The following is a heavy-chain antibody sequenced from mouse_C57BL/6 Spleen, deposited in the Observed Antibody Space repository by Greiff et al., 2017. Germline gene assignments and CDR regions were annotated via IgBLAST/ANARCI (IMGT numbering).Heavy chain of an antibody. D-gene: IGHD1-1*01. CDR3: ARDRVLRYPYYFDY. J-gene: IGHJ2*01. CDR2: ISYDGSN. Sequence: ESGPGLVKPSQSLSLTCSVTGYSITSGYYWNWIRQFPGNKLEWMGYISYDGSNNYNPSLKNRISITRDTSKNQFFLKLNSVTTEDTATYYCARDRVLRYPYYFDYWGQGTTLTVSS. V-gene: IGHV3-6*01. CDR1: GYSITSGYY.